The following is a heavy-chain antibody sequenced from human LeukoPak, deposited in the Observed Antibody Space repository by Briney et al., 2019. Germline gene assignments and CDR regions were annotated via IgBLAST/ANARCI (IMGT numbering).Heavy chain of an antibody. V-gene: IGHV4-39*01. CDR2: IYYSGST. CDR1: GGSISSSSYY. J-gene: IGHJ4*02. D-gene: IGHD5-18*01. CDR3: ARPAHVDTAMGPFDY. Sequence: SETLSLTCTVSGGSISSSSYYWGWIRQPPGKGLEWIGSIYYSGSTYYNPSLKSRVTISVDTSKNQFSLKLSSVTAADTAVYYCARPAHVDTAMGPFDYWGQGTLVTVSS.